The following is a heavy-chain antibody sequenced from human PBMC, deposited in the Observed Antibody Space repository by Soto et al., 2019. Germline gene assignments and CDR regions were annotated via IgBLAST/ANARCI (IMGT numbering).Heavy chain of an antibody. D-gene: IGHD6-6*01. CDR1: GFTFSSYA. CDR2: ISGSDDST. V-gene: IGHV3-23*01. J-gene: IGHJ4*02. Sequence: GSLRLSCAASGFTFSSYAMSWVRQAPGKGLEWVSVISGSDDSTYYADSVKGRFTISRDNSKNTLYLQMNSLRAEGTAVYYCAKRSSSSTFDYWGQGTLVTVSS. CDR3: AKRSSSSTFDY.